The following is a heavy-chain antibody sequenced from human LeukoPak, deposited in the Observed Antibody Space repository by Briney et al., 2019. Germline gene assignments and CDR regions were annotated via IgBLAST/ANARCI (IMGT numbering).Heavy chain of an antibody. V-gene: IGHV4-34*01. J-gene: IGHJ6*04. CDR2: INHSGST. D-gene: IGHD3-10*01. Sequence: SETLSLTCAVYGGSFSAYYWSWIRQPPGKGLEWIGEINHSGSTNYNPSLKGRVTISVDTSKNQFSLKLSSVTAADTAVYYCARLGLYYYGSGSYYGYGMDVWGKGTTVTVSS. CDR1: GGSFSAYY. CDR3: ARLGLYYYGSGSYYGYGMDV.